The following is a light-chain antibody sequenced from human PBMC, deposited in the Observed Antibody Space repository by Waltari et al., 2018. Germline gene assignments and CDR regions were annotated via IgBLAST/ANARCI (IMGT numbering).Light chain of an antibody. CDR2: DAS. Sequence: EIVLTQSPATLSLSPGERATLSCRSSQSVSTYLTCYQQQPGQAPRLRIYDASRRATGIPARFSGSGSGTDFTLTISSLEPEDFAVYYCQQRGNWPSGYTFGQGTKLEIK. CDR1: QSVSTY. J-gene: IGKJ2*01. V-gene: IGKV3-11*01. CDR3: QQRGNWPSGYT.